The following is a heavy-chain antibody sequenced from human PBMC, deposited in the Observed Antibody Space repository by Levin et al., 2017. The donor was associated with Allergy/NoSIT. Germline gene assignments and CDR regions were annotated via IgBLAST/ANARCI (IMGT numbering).Heavy chain of an antibody. V-gene: IGHV3-9*01. CDR2: ISWNSGSI. D-gene: IGHD3-10*01. Sequence: SLKISCAASGFTFDDYAMHWVRQAPGKGLEWVSGISWNSGSIGYADSVKGRFTISRDNAKNSLYLQRNSLRTEDTALYYCARDNIGLPDAFDIWGQGTMVIVSS. CDR1: GFTFDDYA. CDR3: ARDNIGLPDAFDI. J-gene: IGHJ3*02.